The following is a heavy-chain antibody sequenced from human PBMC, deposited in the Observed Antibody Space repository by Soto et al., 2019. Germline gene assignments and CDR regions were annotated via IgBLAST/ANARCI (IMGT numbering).Heavy chain of an antibody. CDR3: ARVKMWLRLIFSYFDY. Sequence: QVQLQQWGAGLLKPSETLSLTCAVYGGSFSGYYWSWIRQPPGKGLEWIGEINHSGSTNYNPSLKSRVTISVDTSKNQFSLKLSSVTAADTAVYYCARVKMWLRLIFSYFDYWGQGTLVTVSS. J-gene: IGHJ4*02. CDR1: GGSFSGYY. V-gene: IGHV4-34*01. D-gene: IGHD5-12*01. CDR2: INHSGST.